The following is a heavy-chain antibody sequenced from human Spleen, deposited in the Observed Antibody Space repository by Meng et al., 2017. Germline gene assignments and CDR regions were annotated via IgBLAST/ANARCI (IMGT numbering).Heavy chain of an antibody. CDR2: IKHRGST. D-gene: IGHD3-10*01. Sequence: PVRVKAAEIRSRTCAVYCGSVCGYNWNWIRQHSGSGLEWIGEIKHRGSTNYDPSLKSRVSISVDTSKNQFYLKLSSVTAADTAVYYCARGLYYGSGSWYFDLWGRGTLVTVSS. J-gene: IGHJ2*01. CDR3: ARGLYYGSGSWYFDL. V-gene: IGHV4-34*01. CDR1: CGSVCGYN.